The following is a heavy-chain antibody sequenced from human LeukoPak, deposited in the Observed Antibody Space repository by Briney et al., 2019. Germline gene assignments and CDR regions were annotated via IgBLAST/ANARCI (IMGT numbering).Heavy chain of an antibody. CDR3: ARQKGWLQFRAPDY. V-gene: IGHV4-39*01. Sequence: SETLSLTCTVSGGSISSSSYYWGWIRQPPGKGLEWIGSIYYSGSTYYNPSLKSRVTISVDTSKNQFSLKLSSVTAADTAVYYCARQKGWLQFRAPDYWGQGTLVTVSS. CDR1: GGSISSSSYY. J-gene: IGHJ4*02. D-gene: IGHD5-24*01. CDR2: IYYSGST.